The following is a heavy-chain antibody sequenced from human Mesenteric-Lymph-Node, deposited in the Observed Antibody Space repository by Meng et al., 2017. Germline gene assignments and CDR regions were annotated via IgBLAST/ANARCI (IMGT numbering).Heavy chain of an antibody. Sequence: GGSLRLSCVASGFTFRTQWMHWVRQAPGQGLVWVSRINADGSDTVYAESVKGRFTISRDNAKNSLYLQMNSLRAEDTAVYYCARTPDNLIAAAGRGFDYWGQGTLVTVSS. CDR3: ARTPDNLIAAAGRGFDY. CDR1: GFTFRTQW. V-gene: IGHV3-74*01. CDR2: INADGSDT. J-gene: IGHJ4*02. D-gene: IGHD6-13*01.